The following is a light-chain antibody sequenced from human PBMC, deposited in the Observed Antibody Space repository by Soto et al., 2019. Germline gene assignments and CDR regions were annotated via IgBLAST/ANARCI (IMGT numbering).Light chain of an antibody. CDR2: DVS. Sequence: QSALTQPRSVYGSPGQSVTLSCTGTNSDIGGYNYVSWYQQHPGKAPKVMIYDVSRRPSGVPDRFSGYKSGNTASLTIAGLQAEDEAEYYCCSYAGNNKSWVLGGGTKLTVL. CDR3: CSYAGNNKSWV. CDR1: NSDIGGYNY. V-gene: IGLV2-11*01. J-gene: IGLJ3*02.